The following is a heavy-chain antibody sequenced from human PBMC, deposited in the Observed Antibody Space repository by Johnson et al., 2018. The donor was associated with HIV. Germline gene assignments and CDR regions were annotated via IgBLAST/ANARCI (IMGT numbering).Heavy chain of an antibody. CDR1: GFTFSNAW. CDR3: ARASALDI. Sequence: VQLVESGGGLVKPGGSLRLSCAASGFTFSNAWMSWVRQAPGKGLEWVSAISGSGGSTYYADSVKGRFTISRDNSKNTLYLQMGSLRPEDMAVYYCARASALDIWGQGTMVTVSS. J-gene: IGHJ3*02. CDR2: ISGSGGST. V-gene: IGHV3-23*04.